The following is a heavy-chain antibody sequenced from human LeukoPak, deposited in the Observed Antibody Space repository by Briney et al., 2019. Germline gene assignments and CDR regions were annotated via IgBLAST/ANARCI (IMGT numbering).Heavy chain of an antibody. Sequence: SQTLSLTCAISGDSVSSDSAAWNWIRQSPSRGLEWLGRTYYRSKWHSDSALSVKSRITISPDTSENQFSLQLSSVTPEDTAVYFCARGLYCSGGTCYNWFDPWGQGTLVTVSS. J-gene: IGHJ5*02. CDR2: TYYRSKWHS. CDR1: GDSVSSDSAA. CDR3: ARGLYCSGGTCYNWFDP. D-gene: IGHD2-15*01. V-gene: IGHV6-1*01.